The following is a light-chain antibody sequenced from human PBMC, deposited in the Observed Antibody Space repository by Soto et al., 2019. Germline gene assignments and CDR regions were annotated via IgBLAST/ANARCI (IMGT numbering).Light chain of an antibody. CDR3: SSYTAGGTI. Sequence: QSVLTQPASVSGSPGQSITISCTGTSSDGGGYNYVSWYQQHPGKAPKLMIYEVSNRPSGVSNRFSGSKSGNTASLTISGLQAEDEADYYCSSYTAGGTIFGTGTKLTVL. V-gene: IGLV2-14*01. J-gene: IGLJ1*01. CDR1: SSDGGGYNY. CDR2: EVS.